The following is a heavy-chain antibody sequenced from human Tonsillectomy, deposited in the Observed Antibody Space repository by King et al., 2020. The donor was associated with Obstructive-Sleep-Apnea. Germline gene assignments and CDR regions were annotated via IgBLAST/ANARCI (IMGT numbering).Heavy chain of an antibody. CDR3: ARDFGNDYGDPYGMDV. V-gene: IGHV3-30*04. Sequence: VQLVESGGGVVQPGRSLRLSCAASGFTFSSYAMHWVRQAPGKGLEWVAVISDDGSNKSYADSVKGRFTISRDNSKNTLYLQMNSLRAEDTAVYYCARDFGNDYGDPYGMDVWGQGTTVTVSS. J-gene: IGHJ6*02. CDR1: GFTFSSYA. D-gene: IGHD4-17*01. CDR2: ISDDGSNK.